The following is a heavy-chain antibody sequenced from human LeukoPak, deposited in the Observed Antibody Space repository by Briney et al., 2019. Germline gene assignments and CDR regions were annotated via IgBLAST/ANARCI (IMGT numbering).Heavy chain of an antibody. CDR3: TRESGPYCPFGY. J-gene: IGHJ4*02. D-gene: IGHD1-26*01. CDR2: ISLTGRT. CDR1: RGSITSTNW. V-gene: IGHV4-4*02. Sequence: SGTLSLTCGVSRGSITSTNWWSWVRQPPGQGLEWIGEISLTGRTNYNPSLIGRVIMSLDEPRNQLSLTLTSVTAADTAMYYCTRESGPYCPFGYWGQGTLVVVPS.